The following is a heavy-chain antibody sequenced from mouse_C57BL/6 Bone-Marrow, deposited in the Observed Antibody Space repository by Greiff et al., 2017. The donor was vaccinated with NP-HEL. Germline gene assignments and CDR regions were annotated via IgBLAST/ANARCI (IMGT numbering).Heavy chain of an antibody. CDR3: PRKGLYGNCGFAE. CDR1: GYTFTGYW. Sequence: QVTLKVSGAALMKPGASVKLSCKATGYTFTGYWIAWVKQRPGHGLEWIGEILPGSGSTNYNEKFTGKATFTADTSSNPAYMQLSSLTTEDSAILYCPRKGLYGNCGFAEWGQGTQVTVCA. CDR2: ILPGSGST. V-gene: IGHV1-9*01. D-gene: IGHD2-1*01. J-gene: IGHJ3*01.